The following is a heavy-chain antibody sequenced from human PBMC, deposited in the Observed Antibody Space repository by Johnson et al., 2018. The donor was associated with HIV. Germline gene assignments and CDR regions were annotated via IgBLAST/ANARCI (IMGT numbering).Heavy chain of an antibody. Sequence: VQLVESGGGLVQPGRSLRLSCAASGFTFDDYAMSWVCQAPGKGLEWVSGINWKGGTTGYADSVKGRFTISRDNAKNSLYLQMSGLRAEDTAVYFCAKTYRNDDAFDVWGQGTTVTVSS. CDR3: AKTYRNDDAFDV. J-gene: IGHJ3*01. D-gene: IGHD2-2*02. V-gene: IGHV3-20*04. CDR2: INWKGGTT. CDR1: GFTFDDYA.